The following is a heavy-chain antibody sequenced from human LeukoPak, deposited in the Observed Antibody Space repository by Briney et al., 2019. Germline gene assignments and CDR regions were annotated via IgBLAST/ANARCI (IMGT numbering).Heavy chain of an antibody. CDR1: GGSLSSGGYY. V-gene: IGHV4-31*03. CDR3: ARDHYDSSGYLFDP. J-gene: IGHJ5*02. CDR2: IYYSGST. Sequence: SETLSLTCTVSGGSLSSGGYYWSWIRQHPGKGLEWIGYIYYSGSTYYNPSLKSRVTISVDTSKNQFSLKLSSVTAADTAVHYCARDHYDSSGYLFDPWGQGTLVTVSS. D-gene: IGHD3-22*01.